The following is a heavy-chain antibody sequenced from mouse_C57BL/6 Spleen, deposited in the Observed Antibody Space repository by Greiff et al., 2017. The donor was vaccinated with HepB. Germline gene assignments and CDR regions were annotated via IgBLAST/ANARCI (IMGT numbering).Heavy chain of an antibody. D-gene: IGHD1-1*01. CDR1: GYTFTSYD. J-gene: IGHJ4*01. CDR3: ARWDGSSYDYYAMDY. Sequence: VKLVESGPELVKPGASVKLSCKASGYTFTSYDINWVKQRPGQGLEWIGWIYPRDGSTKYNEKFKGKATLTVDTSSSTAYMELHSLTSEDSAVYFCARWDGSSYDYYAMDYWGQGTSVTVSS. CDR2: IYPRDGST. V-gene: IGHV1-85*01.